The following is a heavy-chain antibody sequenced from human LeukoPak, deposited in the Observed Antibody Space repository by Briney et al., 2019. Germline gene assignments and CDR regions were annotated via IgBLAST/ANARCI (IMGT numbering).Heavy chain of an antibody. D-gene: IGHD2-21*02. CDR3: ARTYCGGDCYLGG. J-gene: IGHJ4*02. V-gene: IGHV3-48*01. CDR1: GFTFSSYA. CDR2: ISSSSSTI. Sequence: GGSLRLSCAASGFTFSSYAMSWVRQAPGKGLEWVSYISSSSSTIYYADSVKGRFTISRDNAKNSLYLQMNSLRAEDTAVYYCARTYCGGDCYLGGWGQGTLVTVSS.